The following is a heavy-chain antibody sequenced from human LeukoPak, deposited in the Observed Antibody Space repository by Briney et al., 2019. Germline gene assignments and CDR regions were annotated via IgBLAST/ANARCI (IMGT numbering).Heavy chain of an antibody. D-gene: IGHD5-18*01. J-gene: IGHJ1*01. V-gene: IGHV3-30*03. Sequence: GGSLRLSCAASGFTFSSYGMHWVRQAPGKGLEWVAVISYDGSNKYYADSVKGRFTISRDNSKNTLYLQMNSLRAEDTAVYYCARVNGYSYGQSAEYFQHWGQGTLVTVSS. CDR2: ISYDGSNK. CDR1: GFTFSSYG. CDR3: ARVNGYSYGQSAEYFQH.